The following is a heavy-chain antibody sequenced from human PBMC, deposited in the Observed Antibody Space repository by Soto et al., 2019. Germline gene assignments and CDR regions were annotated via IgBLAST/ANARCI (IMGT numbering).Heavy chain of an antibody. D-gene: IGHD3-22*01. CDR1: GFTFSSYG. CDR3: ANLIPYYYDSSGYYRDDAFDI. J-gene: IGHJ3*02. V-gene: IGHV3-30*18. Sequence: QVQLVESGGGVVQPGRSLRLSCAASGFTFSSYGMHWVRQAPGKGLEWVAVISYDGSNKYYADSVKGRFTISRDNSKNTLYLQMNSLRAEDTAVYYCANLIPYYYDSSGYYRDDAFDIWGQGTMVTVSS. CDR2: ISYDGSNK.